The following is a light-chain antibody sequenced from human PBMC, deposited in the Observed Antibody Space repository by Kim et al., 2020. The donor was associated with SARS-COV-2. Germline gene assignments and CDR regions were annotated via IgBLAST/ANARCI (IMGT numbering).Light chain of an antibody. CDR2: AAS. CDR3: LQHNSYPYT. J-gene: IGKJ2*01. Sequence: SASVVDRFTITCRASQGIRNELGWYQQKPGKTPKRLIYAASSVQSGVPSRFSGSGSVTEFTLSISCLQPEDFATDYCLQHNSYPYTFGQGTKLEI. V-gene: IGKV1-17*01. CDR1: QGIRNE.